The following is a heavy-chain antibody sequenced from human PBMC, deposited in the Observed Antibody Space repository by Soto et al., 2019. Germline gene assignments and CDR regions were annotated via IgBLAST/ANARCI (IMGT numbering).Heavy chain of an antibody. CDR2: INAGNGNT. CDR1: GYTFTSYA. CDR3: ARRITAYYYGMDV. D-gene: IGHD3-3*01. J-gene: IGHJ6*02. V-gene: IGHV1-3*01. Sequence: ASVKVSCKASGYTFTSYAMHWVRQAPGQRLEWMGWINAGNGNTKYSQKFQGRVTITWDTSASTAYMEMSSLRSEDTAIYYCARRITAYYYGMDVWGQGTTVTVSS.